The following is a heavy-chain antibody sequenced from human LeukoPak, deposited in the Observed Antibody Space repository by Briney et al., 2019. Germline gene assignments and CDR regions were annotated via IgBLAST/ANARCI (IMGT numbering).Heavy chain of an antibody. CDR1: GYTFTGYY. CDR2: INPNSGGT. Sequence: GASVKVSCKASGYTFTGYYMHWVRQAPGQGLEWMGWINPNSGGTNYAQKFQGRVTMTRDTSISTAYTELSRLRSDDTAVYYCARADIVVVPAASSPDYWGQGTLVTVSS. CDR3: ARADIVVVPAASSPDY. V-gene: IGHV1-2*02. D-gene: IGHD2-2*01. J-gene: IGHJ4*02.